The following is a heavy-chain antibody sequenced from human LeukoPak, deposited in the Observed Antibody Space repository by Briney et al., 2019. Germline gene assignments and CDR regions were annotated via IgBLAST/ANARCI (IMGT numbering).Heavy chain of an antibody. CDR1: GDSITSGGHY. CDR2: IYFSGST. D-gene: IGHD3-10*01. Sequence: PSQTLSLTCIVSGDSITSGGHYWTWIRQHPGKGLQWIGYIYFSGSTYYNPSLKSRVTISIDTSKNRFSLKLSSVTAADTAIYYCARVVGSNWFDPWGLGTLVTVSS. CDR3: ARVVGSNWFDP. V-gene: IGHV4-31*03. J-gene: IGHJ5*02.